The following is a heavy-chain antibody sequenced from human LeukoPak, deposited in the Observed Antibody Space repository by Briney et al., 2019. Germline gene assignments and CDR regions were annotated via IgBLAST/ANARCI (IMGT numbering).Heavy chain of an antibody. Sequence: GGSLRLSCAASGFTFSSNYMHWVRQAPGKGLVWVSRINTDGSDRTHADFVKGRFTISRDNARNTLYLEMNSLRAEDTAVYYCARALRSPGDSGLDYWGQGALVTVSS. V-gene: IGHV3-74*03. CDR3: ARALRSPGDSGLDY. D-gene: IGHD3-10*01. CDR2: INTDGSDR. CDR1: GFTFSSNY. J-gene: IGHJ4*02.